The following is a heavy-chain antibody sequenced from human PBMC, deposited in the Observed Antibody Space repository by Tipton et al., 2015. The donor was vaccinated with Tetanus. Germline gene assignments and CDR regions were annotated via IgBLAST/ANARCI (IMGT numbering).Heavy chain of an antibody. CDR1: GGSSSSFY. J-gene: IGHJ5*02. Sequence: GLVKPSETLSLTCAVSGGSSSSFYWSWIRQPPGKGLEWIGEINQRGGISYNPSLNSRVTISVDTSKSHFSLNISSVTAADTAVYYCAILLKHWLAPRGAPWGQGILVTVSS. D-gene: IGHD6-19*01. V-gene: IGHV4-34*01. CDR2: INQRGGI. CDR3: AILLKHWLAPRGAP.